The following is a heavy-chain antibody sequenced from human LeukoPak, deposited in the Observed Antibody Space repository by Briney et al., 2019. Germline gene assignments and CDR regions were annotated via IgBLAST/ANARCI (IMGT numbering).Heavy chain of an antibody. CDR1: GFSFSDAR. D-gene: IGHD3-10*01. CDR2: IESKTDGGTT. Sequence: GTSLRLSCAASGFSFSDARMSWVRQIPGKGLEWVGRIESKTDGGTTDYAAPVKGRFTISRDDSTNTLYLQMNSLKSEDTAVYYCTTYGSGRKFDYWGQGILVTVPS. V-gene: IGHV3-15*04. CDR3: TTYGSGRKFDY. J-gene: IGHJ4*02.